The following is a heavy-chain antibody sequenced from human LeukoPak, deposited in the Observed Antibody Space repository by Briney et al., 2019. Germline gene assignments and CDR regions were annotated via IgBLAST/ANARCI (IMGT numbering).Heavy chain of an antibody. CDR1: GASLNNYY. CDR2: IYTSGST. CDR3: ARDRYYYDSSGHYRLDY. J-gene: IGHJ4*02. V-gene: IGHV4-4*07. D-gene: IGHD3-22*01. Sequence: SETLSLTCTVSGASLNNYYWSWIRQPAGKGLEWIGRIYTSGSTNYNPSLKSRVTMSVDTSKNQFSLKLSSVTAADTAVYYCARDRYYYDSSGHYRLDYWGQGTLVTVSS.